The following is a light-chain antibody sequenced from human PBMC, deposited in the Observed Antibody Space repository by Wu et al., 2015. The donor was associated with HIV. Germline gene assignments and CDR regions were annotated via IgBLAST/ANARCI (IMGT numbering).Light chain of an antibody. CDR3: QKYNTAPWT. J-gene: IGKJ1*01. V-gene: IGKV1-5*03. CDR1: QSISSW. CDR2: KAS. Sequence: DIQMTQSPSTLSASVGDRVTITCRASQSISSWLAWYQQKPGKAPKLLIYKASTLEGGVPSRFRGSGSGTEFTLTISSLQPDDFATYYCQKYNTAPWTFGQGTKVEMK.